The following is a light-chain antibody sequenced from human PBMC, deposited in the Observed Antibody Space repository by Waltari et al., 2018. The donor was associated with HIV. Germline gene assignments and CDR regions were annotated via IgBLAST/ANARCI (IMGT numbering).Light chain of an antibody. CDR2: NAS. CDR3: QQYILFPVT. J-gene: IGKJ2*01. CDR1: QSITNF. Sequence: DIQMSQSPSTLSDPIGARVTITCRASQSITNFLAWYQQKPGSSPNLLISNASILQSGVPSDFSGIRSGTHFTFTISGLLLDDFATYYCQQYILFPVTFGHATKL. V-gene: IGKV1-5*03.